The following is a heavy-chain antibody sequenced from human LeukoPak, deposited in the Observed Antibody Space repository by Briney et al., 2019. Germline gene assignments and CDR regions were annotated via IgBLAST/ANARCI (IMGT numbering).Heavy chain of an antibody. V-gene: IGHV1-2*02. D-gene: IGHD1-14*01. CDR1: GYTFTRYY. CDR3: ASEPEPNDAFDI. CDR2: INPNSGGK. Sequence: GASVTVSCKASGYTFTRYYMHGVRQAPGQGLEWMGWINPNSGGKNNEQKFQGRVTNTTDKSTSTASMELSSLRSEDSAVYCCASEPEPNDAFDIWGQGTMVTVSS. J-gene: IGHJ3*02.